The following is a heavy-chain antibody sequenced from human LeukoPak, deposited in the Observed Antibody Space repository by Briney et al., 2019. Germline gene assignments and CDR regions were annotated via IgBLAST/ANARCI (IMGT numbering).Heavy chain of an antibody. V-gene: IGHV4-34*01. J-gene: IGHJ4*02. D-gene: IGHD5-18*01. CDR3: ARAKRGYSYGRALYFDY. Sequence: SETLSLTCTVSGDSITSYYWSWIRRPPGKGLEWIGEINHSGSTNYNPSLKSRVTISVDTSKNQFSLKLSSVTAADTAVYYCARAKRGYSYGRALYFDYWGQGTLVTVSS. CDR1: GDSITSYY. CDR2: INHSGST.